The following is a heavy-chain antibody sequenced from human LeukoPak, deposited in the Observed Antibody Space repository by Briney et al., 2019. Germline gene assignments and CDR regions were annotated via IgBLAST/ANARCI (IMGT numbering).Heavy chain of an antibody. Sequence: GGSLRLSCAASGFTFKGYWMSWVRQAPGKGLEWVANIQQDGSEKKYVDSVKGRFTISRDNAKNSLYLQMDSLRAEDTAVYYCVRLRYTYGKNFDCWGQGTLVAVSS. D-gene: IGHD5-18*01. CDR1: GFTFKGYW. CDR2: IQQDGSEK. CDR3: VRLRYTYGKNFDC. V-gene: IGHV3-7*01. J-gene: IGHJ4*02.